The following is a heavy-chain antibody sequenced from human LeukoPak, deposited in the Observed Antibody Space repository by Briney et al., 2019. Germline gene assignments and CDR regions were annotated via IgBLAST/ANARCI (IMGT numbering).Heavy chain of an antibody. Sequence: SETLSLTCTVSGGSLTTYHWNWVRQPPGKGLEWIGYAYYRGGTKYNPSLTSRVSLSVDTSKNQVSLKLSSVTAADTAVYFCARSYGSYVLDYWGQGSLVIVSS. J-gene: IGHJ4*02. V-gene: IGHV4-59*01. D-gene: IGHD6-6*01. CDR2: AYYRGGT. CDR1: GGSLTTYH. CDR3: ARSYGSYVLDY.